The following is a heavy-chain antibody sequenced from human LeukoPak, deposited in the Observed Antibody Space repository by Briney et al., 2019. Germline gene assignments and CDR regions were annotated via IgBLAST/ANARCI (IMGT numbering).Heavy chain of an antibody. CDR1: GFTFSSYA. J-gene: IGHJ6*02. CDR2: ISGSGGST. Sequence: GGSLRLSCAASGFTFSSYAMSWVRQAPGKGLEWVSAISGSGGSTYYADSVKGRFTISRDSSENTLYLQMNSLRAEDTAVYYCAKDRTGTSRYNWNYVSYYYGMDVWGQGTTVTVSS. D-gene: IGHD1-7*01. CDR3: AKDRTGTSRYNWNYVSYYYGMDV. V-gene: IGHV3-23*01.